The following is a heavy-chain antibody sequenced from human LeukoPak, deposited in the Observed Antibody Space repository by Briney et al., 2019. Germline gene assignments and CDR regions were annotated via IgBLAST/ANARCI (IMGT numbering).Heavy chain of an antibody. CDR2: IYSSGST. J-gene: IGHJ5*02. CDR3: ARYSSSVLATGGTSRWFDP. D-gene: IGHD6-13*01. V-gene: IGHV4-59*08. Sequence: SETLSLTCTVSDGSISNYYWSWIRQPPGKGLEWIGYIYSSGSTNYNPSLKSRVTISVDTSKNQFSLRLSSVTAADTAVYYCARYSSSVLATGGTSRWFDPWGQGTLVTVSS. CDR1: DGSISNYY.